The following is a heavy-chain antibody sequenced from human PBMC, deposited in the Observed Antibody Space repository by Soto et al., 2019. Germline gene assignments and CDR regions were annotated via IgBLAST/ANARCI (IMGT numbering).Heavy chain of an antibody. D-gene: IGHD1-26*01. CDR1: RFTFSSYA. V-gene: IGHV3-30*04. CDR3: ARVGWELLLDYFDY. CDR2: ISFDGKNK. J-gene: IGHJ4*02. Sequence: PGGSLRLSCAASRFTFSSYAMHWVRQAPGKGLEWVAVISFDGKNKKYADSVKGRFTISRDNAKNSVYLQMNSLRAEDTAVYYCARVGWELLLDYFDYWGQGTLVTVPQ.